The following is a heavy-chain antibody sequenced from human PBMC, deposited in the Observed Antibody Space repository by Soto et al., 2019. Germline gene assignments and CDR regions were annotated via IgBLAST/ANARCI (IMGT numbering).Heavy chain of an antibody. CDR1: GGTFSSYA. Sequence: PGASVKVSCKASGGTFSSYAISWVRQAPGQGLEWMGGIIPIFGTANYAQKFQGRVTITADKSTSTAYMELSSLRSEDTAVYYCARDMYCSGGSCYVFDYWGQGTLVTVSS. CDR2: IIPIFGTA. D-gene: IGHD2-15*01. J-gene: IGHJ4*02. V-gene: IGHV1-69*06. CDR3: ARDMYCSGGSCYVFDY.